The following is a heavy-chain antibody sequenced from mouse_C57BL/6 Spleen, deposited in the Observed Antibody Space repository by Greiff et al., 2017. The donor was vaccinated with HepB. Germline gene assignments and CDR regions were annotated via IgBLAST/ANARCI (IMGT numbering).Heavy chain of an antibody. CDR2: ISYDGSN. CDR3: AREDGYEGAMDY. Sequence: VQLQQSGPGLVKPSQSLSLTCSVTGYSITSGYYWNWIRQFPGNKLEWMGYISYDGSNNYNPSLKNRISITRDTSKNQFFLKLNSVTTEDTATYYCAREDGYEGAMDYWGQGTSVTVSS. D-gene: IGHD2-2*01. V-gene: IGHV3-6*01. CDR1: GYSITSGYY. J-gene: IGHJ4*01.